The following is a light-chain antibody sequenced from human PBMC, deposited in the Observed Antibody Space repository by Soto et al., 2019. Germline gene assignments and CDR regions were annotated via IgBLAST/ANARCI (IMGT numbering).Light chain of an antibody. V-gene: IGKV3-15*01. J-gene: IGKJ4*01. Sequence: EIVMTQSPATLSVSPGERATLSCRASQSVSSNLAWYQQKPGQAPRLLIYGASTRATGIPARFSGSGSGTEFTLTISSLQSEDCAVYYCQQYNNWPFTFGGGPKVEIK. CDR3: QQYNNWPFT. CDR2: GAS. CDR1: QSVSSN.